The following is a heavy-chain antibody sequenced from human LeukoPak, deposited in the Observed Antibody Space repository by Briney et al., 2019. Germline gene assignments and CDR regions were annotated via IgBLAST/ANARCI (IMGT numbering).Heavy chain of an antibody. Sequence: ASVKVSCKASGYTFTSYDINWVRQATGQGLEWMGWMNPNSGNTGYAQKFQGRVTMTRNTSISTAYMELSSLRSEDTAVYYCARSTVATKTKQTRGYYYYYMDVWGKGTTVTVSS. V-gene: IGHV1-8*01. CDR3: ARSTVATKTKQTRGYYYYYMDV. D-gene: IGHD2-15*01. CDR2: MNPNSGNT. J-gene: IGHJ6*03. CDR1: GYTFTSYD.